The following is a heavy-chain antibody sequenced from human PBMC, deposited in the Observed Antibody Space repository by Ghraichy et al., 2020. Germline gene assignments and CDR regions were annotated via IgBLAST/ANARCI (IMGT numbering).Heavy chain of an antibody. D-gene: IGHD6-19*01. Sequence: SETLSLTCAVYGGSFSGYYWSWIRQPPGKGLEWIGEINHSGSTNYNPSLKSRVTISVDTSKNQFSLKLSSVTAADTALYYCTSEWLVRAFDFWGQGTLVTVAS. J-gene: IGHJ4*02. CDR3: TSEWLVRAFDF. V-gene: IGHV4-34*01. CDR2: INHSGST. CDR1: GGSFSGYY.